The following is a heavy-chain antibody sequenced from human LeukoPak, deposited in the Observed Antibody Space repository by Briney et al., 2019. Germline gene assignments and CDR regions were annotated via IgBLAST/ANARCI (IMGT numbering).Heavy chain of an antibody. J-gene: IGHJ4*02. D-gene: IGHD3-16*01. CDR1: GYSFTSYW. CDR2: FYPGDSDT. CDR3: ARLSEYVELDF. Sequence: GESLKISCKGSGYSFTSYWIGWVRQMPGRGLEWMGIFYPGDSDTRYSPSFQGQVTISADKSITTAYLQWSSLKASDTAIYYCARLSEYVELDFWGQGTLVTVSS. V-gene: IGHV5-51*01.